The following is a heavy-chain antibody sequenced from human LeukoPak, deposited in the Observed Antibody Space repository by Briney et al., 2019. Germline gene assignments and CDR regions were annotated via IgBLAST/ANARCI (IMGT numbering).Heavy chain of an antibody. Sequence: PSETLSLTCTVSGGSISSYYWSWIRQPPGQGLEWIGYIYYSGSTNYNPSLKSRVTISVDTSKNQFSLKLSSVTAADTAVYYCARHPNRQRITVVRGVPNNWFDPWGQGTLVTVSS. V-gene: IGHV4-59*08. D-gene: IGHD3-10*01. CDR1: GGSISSYY. J-gene: IGHJ5*02. CDR3: ARHPNRQRITVVRGVPNNWFDP. CDR2: IYYSGST.